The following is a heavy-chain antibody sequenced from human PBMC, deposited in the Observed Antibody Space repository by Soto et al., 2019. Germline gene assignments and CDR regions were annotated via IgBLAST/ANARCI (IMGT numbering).Heavy chain of an antibody. J-gene: IGHJ3*02. CDR3: VRESAYEDNGAFDI. Sequence: QVQLVESGGGVVQPGRSLRLSCAASGFTFSNYGMHWVRQAPGKGLEWVAVIWYDGSNEYYADSVKGRFTISRDNSKNTLYLEMNSLRAEDTAGYYCVRESAYEDNGAFDIWGQGTMVTVSS. CDR2: IWYDGSNE. D-gene: IGHD5-12*01. V-gene: IGHV3-33*01. CDR1: GFTFSNYG.